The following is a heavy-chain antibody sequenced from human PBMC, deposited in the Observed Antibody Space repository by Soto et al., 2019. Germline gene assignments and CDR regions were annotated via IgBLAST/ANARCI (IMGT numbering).Heavy chain of an antibody. J-gene: IGHJ5*02. D-gene: IGHD6-13*01. CDR1: GGSISSSSYY. V-gene: IGHV4-39*01. CDR3: ARSSSWYMGPNWFDP. Sequence: SETLSLTCTVSGGSISSSSYYWGWIRQPPGKGLEWIGSIYYSGSTYYNPSLKSRVTISVDTSKNQFSLKLSSVTAADTAVYYCARSSSWYMGPNWFDPWGQGTLVTVSS. CDR2: IYYSGST.